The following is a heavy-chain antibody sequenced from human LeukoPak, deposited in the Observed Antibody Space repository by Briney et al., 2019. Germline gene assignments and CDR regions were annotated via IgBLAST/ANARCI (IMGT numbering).Heavy chain of an antibody. CDR2: IYTSGST. Sequence: SETLSLTCTVSGGSLSSYYWSWIRQPAGKGLEWIGRIYTSGSTNYNPSLKSRVTISVDTSKNQFSLKLSSVTAADTAVYYCARESYSSSFVTPYYMDVWGKGTTVTVSS. J-gene: IGHJ6*03. V-gene: IGHV4-4*07. CDR1: GGSLSSYY. CDR3: ARESYSSSFVTPYYMDV. D-gene: IGHD6-6*01.